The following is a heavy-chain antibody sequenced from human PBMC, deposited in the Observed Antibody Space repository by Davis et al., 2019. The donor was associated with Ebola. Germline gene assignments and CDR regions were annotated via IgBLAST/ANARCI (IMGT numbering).Heavy chain of an antibody. V-gene: IGHV1-69*04. CDR3: ARDLGTAMATE. Sequence: AASVKVSCKASGGTFSTYAIDWVRQAPGQGLEWMGRIIPMLVIPNYAQRFQGRVTITADKSTSTAYMELSSLRSEDTAMYYCARDLGTAMATEWGQGTLVTVSS. CDR1: GGTFSTYA. J-gene: IGHJ4*02. D-gene: IGHD5-18*01. CDR2: IIPMLVIP.